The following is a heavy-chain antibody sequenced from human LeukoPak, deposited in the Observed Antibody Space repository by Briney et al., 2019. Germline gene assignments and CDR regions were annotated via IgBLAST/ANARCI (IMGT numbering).Heavy chain of an antibody. CDR2: IIPILGIA. CDR1: GGTFSSYA. Sequence: ASVKVSCKASGGTFSSYAISWVRQAPGQGLEWMGRIIPILGIANYAQKFQGRVTITADKSTSTAYMELSSLRSEDTAVYYCARDLGVVVVPAAIRGAFDIWGQGTMVTVSS. V-gene: IGHV1-69*04. J-gene: IGHJ3*02. CDR3: ARDLGVVVVPAAIRGAFDI. D-gene: IGHD2-2*01.